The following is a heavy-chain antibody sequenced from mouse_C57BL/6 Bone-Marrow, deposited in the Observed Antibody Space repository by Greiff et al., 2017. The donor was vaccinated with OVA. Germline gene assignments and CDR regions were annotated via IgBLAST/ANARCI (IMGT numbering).Heavy chain of an antibody. CDR2: IYHGDGDT. CDR3: ARKGGIRRGYYVDC. CDR1: GYAFSSSW. V-gene: IGHV1-82*01. D-gene: IGHD2-12*01. Sequence: VQLQQPGAELVKPGASVKISCKASGYAFSSSWMNWVKQRPGKGLEWIGRIYHGDGDTNYNGKFKGKDTRTADKSSSPAYMQLSSRTSEDSAVYFCARKGGIRRGYYVDCWGQCTTLTVSS. J-gene: IGHJ2*01.